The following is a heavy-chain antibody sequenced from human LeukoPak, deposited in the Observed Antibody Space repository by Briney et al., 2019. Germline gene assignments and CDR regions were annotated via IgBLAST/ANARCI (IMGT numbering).Heavy chain of an antibody. J-gene: IGHJ3*02. CDR3: ARNRRDYYDSSGPGAFDI. Sequence: GGSLRLSCAASGFTFSDHYMDWVRQAPGKGLEWVGRTRNKANSYTTEYAASVKGRFTISRDDSKNSLYLQMNSLKTEDTAVYYCARNRRDYYDSSGPGAFDIWGQGTMVTVSS. CDR1: GFTFSDHY. V-gene: IGHV3-72*01. D-gene: IGHD3-22*01. CDR2: TRNKANSYTT.